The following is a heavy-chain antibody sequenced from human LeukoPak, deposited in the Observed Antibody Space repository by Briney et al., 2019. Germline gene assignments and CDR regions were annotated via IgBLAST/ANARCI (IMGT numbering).Heavy chain of an antibody. Sequence: ASVKVSCKASGYTFTSYGISWVRQAPGQGLEWMGWISAYNGNTSYAQKLQGRVTMTTDTSTSTAYMELRSLRSDDTAVYYCARDCSSTSCYTYNWNYVKDYYYGMDVWGQGTTVTVSS. CDR3: ARDCSSTSCYTYNWNYVKDYYYGMDV. J-gene: IGHJ6*02. D-gene: IGHD2-2*02. V-gene: IGHV1-18*01. CDR1: GYTFTSYG. CDR2: ISAYNGNT.